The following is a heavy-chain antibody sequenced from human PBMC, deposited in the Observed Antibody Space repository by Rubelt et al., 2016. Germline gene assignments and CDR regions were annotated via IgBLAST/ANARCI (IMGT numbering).Heavy chain of an antibody. D-gene: IGHD2-2*02. Sequence: QVQLQQWGAGLLKPSETLSLTCAVYGGSFSGYYWSWIRQPPGKGLEWIGEINHIGSPYYNPSLKSRVTISVDTSKNQVSLKLRSVTAADTAVEYCAREVLHHYGMDVWGQGTTVTVSS. CDR1: GGSFSGYY. CDR3: AREVLHHYGMDV. J-gene: IGHJ6*02. V-gene: IGHV4-34*01. CDR2: INHIGSP.